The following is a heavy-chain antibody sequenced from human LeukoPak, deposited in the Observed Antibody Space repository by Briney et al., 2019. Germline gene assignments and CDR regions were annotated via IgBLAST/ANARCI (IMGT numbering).Heavy chain of an antibody. V-gene: IGHV4-31*03. CDR3: ARDHSHYYDSSGYPSGFDL. CDR2: IYCSGST. Sequence: PSETLSLTCTVSGGSISSGGYYWSWIRQHPGKGLEWIGYIYCSGSTYYNPSLKSRVTISVDTSKNQFSLKLSSVTAADTAVYYCARDHSHYYDSSGYPSGFDLWGRGTLVTVSS. CDR1: GGSISSGGYY. J-gene: IGHJ2*01. D-gene: IGHD3-22*01.